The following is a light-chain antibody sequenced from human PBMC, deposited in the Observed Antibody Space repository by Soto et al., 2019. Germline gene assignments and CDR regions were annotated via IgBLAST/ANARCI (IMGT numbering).Light chain of an antibody. Sequence: QSVLTQPHSVSGSPGQSVTISCTGNSSDVGGYSYVSWYQQHPGKAPQLIIYDVTERPSGVPDRFSGSKSGNTASLTISGLQAEDEADYYCCSYTGSYSYVFGIGTKVTVL. CDR2: DVT. CDR3: CSYTGSYSYV. J-gene: IGLJ1*01. CDR1: SSDVGGYSY. V-gene: IGLV2-11*01.